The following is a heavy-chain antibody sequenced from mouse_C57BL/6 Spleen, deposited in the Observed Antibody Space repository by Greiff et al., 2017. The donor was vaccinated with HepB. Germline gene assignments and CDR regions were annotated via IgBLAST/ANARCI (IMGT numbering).Heavy chain of an antibody. CDR2: IYPGDGDT. D-gene: IGHD2-1*01. Sequence: VQLQQSGAELVKPGASVKISCKASGYAFSSYWMNWVKQRPGKGLGWIGQIYPGDGDTNYNGKFKGKATLTADKSSSTAYMQLSSLTSEDSAVYFCARKDGNYDWYFDVWGTGTTVTVSS. CDR1: GYAFSSYW. J-gene: IGHJ1*03. V-gene: IGHV1-80*01. CDR3: ARKDGNYDWYFDV.